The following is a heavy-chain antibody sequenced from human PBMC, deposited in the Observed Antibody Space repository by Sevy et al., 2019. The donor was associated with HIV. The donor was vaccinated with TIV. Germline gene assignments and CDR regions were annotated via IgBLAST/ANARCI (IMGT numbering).Heavy chain of an antibody. J-gene: IGHJ4*02. CDR1: GFTFSSYS. CDR3: ARPEDPVDYYDSSGYLGY. V-gene: IGHV3-21*01. Sequence: GGSLRLSCAASGFTFSSYSMNWVRQAPGKGLEWVSSISSSSSYIYYADSVKGRFTISRDNAKNSLYLQMNSLRAEDTAVYYGARPEDPVDYYDSSGYLGYWGQGTLVTVSS. CDR2: ISSSSSYI. D-gene: IGHD3-22*01.